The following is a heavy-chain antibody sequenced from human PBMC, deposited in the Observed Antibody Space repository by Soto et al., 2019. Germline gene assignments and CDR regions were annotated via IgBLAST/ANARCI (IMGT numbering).Heavy chain of an antibody. CDR1: GFTFSPFW. CDR3: ARGSNHFDY. V-gene: IGHV3-74*01. D-gene: IGHD4-4*01. CDR2: ISSDGNST. J-gene: IGHJ4*02. Sequence: GXSRRLSRAASGFTFSPFWMHWVRQVPGKGPVWVSRISSDGNSTSYADSVKGRFTISRDNAKNTLYLQMNSLRAEDTAVYYCARGSNHFDYWGQGTLVTVSS.